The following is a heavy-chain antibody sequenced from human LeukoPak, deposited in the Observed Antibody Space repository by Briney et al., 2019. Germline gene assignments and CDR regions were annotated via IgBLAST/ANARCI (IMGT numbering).Heavy chain of an antibody. D-gene: IGHD3-10*01. CDR1: GFTFSSYS. V-gene: IGHV3-48*01. J-gene: IGHJ4*02. CDR2: ISSSSSTI. Sequence: GGSLRLSCAASGFTFSSYSMNWVRQAPGKGLEWVSYISSSSSTIYYADSVKGRFTISRDNAKNPLYLQMNSLRAEDTAVYYCAYQGEFRAFDYWGQGTLVTVSS. CDR3: AYQGEFRAFDY.